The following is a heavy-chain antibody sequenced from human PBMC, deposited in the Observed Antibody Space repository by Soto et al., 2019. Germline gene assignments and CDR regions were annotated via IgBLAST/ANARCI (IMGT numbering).Heavy chain of an antibody. CDR1: GFTFSSYW. J-gene: IGHJ4*02. D-gene: IGHD3-16*02. V-gene: IGHV3-74*01. CDR3: VRYPRSVGGSYRPDY. Sequence: EVQLVESGGGLVQPGGSLRLSCAASGFTFSSYWMHWVRQVPEKGLVWVSRINSDGSITNYADAVKVRFTISRDNVKNTLYLQMNSLRAEDTAVYYCVRYPRSVGGSYRPDYWGQGTLVTVSS. CDR2: INSDGSIT.